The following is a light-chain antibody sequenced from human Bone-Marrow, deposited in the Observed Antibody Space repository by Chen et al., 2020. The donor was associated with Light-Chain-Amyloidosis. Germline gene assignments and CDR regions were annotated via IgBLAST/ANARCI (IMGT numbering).Light chain of an antibody. CDR2: RDT. CDR3: QSADSSGTYEVI. Sequence: SYELTQPPSVSVSPGQRARITCSGDDLPTKYAYWYQQKPGQAPVLVIHRDTERPSGISERFSGSSSGTTATLTISGVQVEDEADYHCQSADSSGTYEVIFGGGTKLTVL. V-gene: IGLV3-25*03. CDR1: DLPTKY. J-gene: IGLJ2*01.